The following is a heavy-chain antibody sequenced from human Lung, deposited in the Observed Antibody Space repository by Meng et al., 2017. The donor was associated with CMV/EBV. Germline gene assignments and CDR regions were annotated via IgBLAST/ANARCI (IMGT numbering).Heavy chain of an antibody. D-gene: IGHD3-10*01. J-gene: IGHJ5*02. CDR1: GFTFSDYY. CDR2: ISSSGRTI. Sequence: GGSLRLSCAASGFTFSDYYMTWIRQAPGKGLEWVSYISSSGRTIYYADSVKGRFTISRDDAKNSLFLQMNSLRADDTAVYSCARGSRPYYYGSGSPLDPWGQGTXVTVSS. V-gene: IGHV3-11*01. CDR3: ARGSRPYYYGSGSPLDP.